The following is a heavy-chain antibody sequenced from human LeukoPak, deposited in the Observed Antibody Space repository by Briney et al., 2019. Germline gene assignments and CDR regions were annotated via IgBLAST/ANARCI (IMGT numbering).Heavy chain of an antibody. Sequence: SETLSLTCTVSGGSISSSSYYWGWIRQPPGKGLEWIGSIYYSGSTYYNPSLKSRVTISVDTSKNQFSLKLSSVAAADTAVYYCARGATTVTYNDAFDIWGQGTMVTVS. CDR2: IYYSGST. J-gene: IGHJ3*02. CDR3: ARGATTVTYNDAFDI. CDR1: GGSISSSSYY. V-gene: IGHV4-39*07. D-gene: IGHD4-17*01.